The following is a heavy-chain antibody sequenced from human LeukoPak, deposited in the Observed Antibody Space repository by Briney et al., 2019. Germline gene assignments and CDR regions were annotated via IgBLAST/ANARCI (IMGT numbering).Heavy chain of an antibody. CDR1: VFTSSSYA. CDR3: AKSAVRGVIAVPLFDY. V-gene: IGHV3-23*01. J-gene: IGHJ4*02. Sequence: GRSLRLSSPSSVFTSSSYAMSGVRQPPGRGLKWLAAISSSGGSRCNADYVKGRFTISRDNSKNTLYLQMNRLRAEDTAVYYCAKSAVRGVIAVPLFDYWGQGTLVTVSS. CDR2: ISSSGGSR. D-gene: IGHD3-10*01.